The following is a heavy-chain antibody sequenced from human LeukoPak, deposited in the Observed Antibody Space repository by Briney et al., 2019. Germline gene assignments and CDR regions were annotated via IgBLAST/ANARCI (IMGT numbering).Heavy chain of an antibody. CDR1: GGSFSGYY. J-gene: IGHJ4*02. D-gene: IGHD3-10*01. Sequence: SETLSLTCAVYGGSFSGYYWSWIRQPPGKELEWIGEINHSGSTNYNPSLKSRVTISVDTSKNQFSLKLSSVTAADTAVYYCARGKTYYYGSGSYGPPFDYWGQGTLVTVSS. CDR3: ARGKTYYYGSGSYGPPFDY. CDR2: INHSGST. V-gene: IGHV4-34*01.